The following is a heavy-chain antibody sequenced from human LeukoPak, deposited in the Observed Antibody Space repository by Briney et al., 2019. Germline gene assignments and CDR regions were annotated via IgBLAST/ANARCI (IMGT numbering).Heavy chain of an antibody. J-gene: IGHJ3*02. CDR1: GGSISSYY. V-gene: IGHV4-59*01. D-gene: IGHD3-9*01. CDR2: IYYSGST. CDR3: ARVEYYDILTGYLPDAFDI. Sequence: SETLSLTCTVSGGSISSYYWSWIRQPPGKGLEWIGYIYYSGSTNYNPSLKSRVTISVDTSKNQFSLKLSPVTAADTAVYYCARVEYYDILTGYLPDAFDIWGQGTMVTVSS.